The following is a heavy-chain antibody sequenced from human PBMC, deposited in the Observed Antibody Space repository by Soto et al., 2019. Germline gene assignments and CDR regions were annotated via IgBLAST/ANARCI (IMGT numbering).Heavy chain of an antibody. CDR3: ARGETYLGV. CDR2: IIPIFSSR. D-gene: IGHD3-16*01. J-gene: IGHJ6*02. Sequence: QVQLVQSGAEVKKPGSSVKVSCKTSRDTFNKYAFNWVRQAPGQGLEWMGWIIPIFSSRNYAEKVQGRVTITADDSTRTAYMELRSLRFEDTAVYYCARGETYLGVWGQGTTVTVSS. V-gene: IGHV1-69*01. CDR1: RDTFNKYA.